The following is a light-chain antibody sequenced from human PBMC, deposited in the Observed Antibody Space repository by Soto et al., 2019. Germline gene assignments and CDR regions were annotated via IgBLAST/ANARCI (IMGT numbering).Light chain of an antibody. J-gene: IGLJ2*01. CDR3: AAWDDSLSGHVV. Sequence: QSVLTQPPSASGTPGQRVTISCSGSNSNIGSNTVNWYQQLPGTAPKLLIYNNNRRPSGVPDRFSGSKSGTSASLAISGLQSEDEADYYCAAWDDSLSGHVVFGGGTKLTVL. V-gene: IGLV1-44*01. CDR1: NSNIGSNT. CDR2: NNN.